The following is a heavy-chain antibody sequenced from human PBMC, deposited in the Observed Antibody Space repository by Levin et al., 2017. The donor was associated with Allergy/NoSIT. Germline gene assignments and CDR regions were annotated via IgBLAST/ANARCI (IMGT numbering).Heavy chain of an antibody. Sequence: ASVKVSCKASGGTFSSYAISWVRQAPGQGLEWMGGIIPIFGTANYAQKFQGRVTITADESTSTAYMELSSLRSEDTAVYYCARGPLYSSPLGSGSGYYFDYWGQGTLVTVSS. D-gene: IGHD6-13*01. CDR1: GGTFSSYA. CDR3: ARGPLYSSPLGSGSGYYFDY. V-gene: IGHV1-69*13. CDR2: IIPIFGTA. J-gene: IGHJ4*02.